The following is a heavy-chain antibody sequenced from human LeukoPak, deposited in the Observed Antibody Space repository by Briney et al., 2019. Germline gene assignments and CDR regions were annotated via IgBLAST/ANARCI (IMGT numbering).Heavy chain of an antibody. V-gene: IGHV4-39*01. CDR1: GGSISSSSYY. CDR2: IYYTGST. Sequence: PSETLSLTCTVSGGSISSSSYYWGWIRQPPGKGLEWTATIYYTGSTYYNPALESRVTISVDTSKNQFSLKLTSVTAADTAVYYCARHPTRGYYDSRMDRVDYWGQGTLVTVSS. D-gene: IGHD3-22*01. J-gene: IGHJ4*02. CDR3: ARHPTRGYYDSRMDRVDY.